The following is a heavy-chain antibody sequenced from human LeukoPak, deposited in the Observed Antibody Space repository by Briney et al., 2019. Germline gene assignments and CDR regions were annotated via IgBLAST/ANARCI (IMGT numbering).Heavy chain of an antibody. CDR2: IYYSGST. CDR3: ARGAITMIVRHAFDI. D-gene: IGHD3-22*01. V-gene: IGHV4-39*01. CDR1: GGSISSNSYY. J-gene: IGHJ3*02. Sequence: SETLSLTCTVSGGSISSNSYYWGWIRQPPGKGLKWIGSIYYSGSTYYNPSLKSRVTISVDTSKNQFSLKLSSVTAADTAVYYCARGAITMIVRHAFDIWGQGTMVTVSS.